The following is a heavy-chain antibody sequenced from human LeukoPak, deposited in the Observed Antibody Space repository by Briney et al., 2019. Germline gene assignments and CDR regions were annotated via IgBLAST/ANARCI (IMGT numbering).Heavy chain of an antibody. CDR1: GSTFSDHG. Sequence: GGSLRLSCAASGSTFSDHGMHWVRQAPGKGLEWVAIIWYNGSKKYYAESVKGRFTISRDNSKNTLYLQMSSLRAEDTAVYYCARDPYGSGDGYFDYWGQGTLVTVSS. CDR3: ARDPYGSGDGYFDY. CDR2: IWYNGSKK. J-gene: IGHJ4*02. D-gene: IGHD3-10*01. V-gene: IGHV3-33*01.